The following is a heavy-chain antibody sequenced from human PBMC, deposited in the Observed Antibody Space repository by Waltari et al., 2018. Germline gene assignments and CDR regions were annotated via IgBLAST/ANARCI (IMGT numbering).Heavy chain of an antibody. J-gene: IGHJ3*02. D-gene: IGHD6-19*01. CDR2: INPKSGGT. CDR3: AREGTGVDVAGPSDDVFDM. V-gene: IGHV1-2*02. Sequence: QVQLVQSGAEVKKPGASVKFSCKASGSTFTGFYIHWVRQAPGQGLEWMAWINPKSGGTNHAQRFRGRVTMTKDTSINTAYMELRNLTSDDTAVYFCAREGTGVDVAGPSDDVFDMWGQGTLVTVSS. CDR1: GSTFTGFY.